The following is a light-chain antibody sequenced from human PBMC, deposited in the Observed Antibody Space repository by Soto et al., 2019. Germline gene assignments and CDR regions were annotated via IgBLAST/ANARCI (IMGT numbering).Light chain of an antibody. J-gene: IGLJ1*01. V-gene: IGLV2-14*03. Sequence: QSVLTQPASVSGSPGQSITISCTGTSSDVGAYDFVSWYQQHPDKAPKLMIYEVSNRPSGVSNRFSGSKSVNTATLTISGLQAEDEAAYYCSSYTSRSTRVFGTGTKLTVL. CDR3: SSYTSRSTRV. CDR2: EVS. CDR1: SSDVGAYDF.